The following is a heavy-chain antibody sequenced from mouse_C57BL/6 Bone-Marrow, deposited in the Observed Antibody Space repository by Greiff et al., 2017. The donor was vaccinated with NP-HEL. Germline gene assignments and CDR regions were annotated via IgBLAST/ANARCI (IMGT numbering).Heavy chain of an antibody. CDR1: GYTFTDYY. CDR3: ARYHYYGSSVDY. Sequence: EVKLQQSGPVLVKPGASVKMSCKASGYTFTDYYMNWVKQSHGKSLEWIGVINPYNGGTSYNQKFKGKATLTVDKSSSTAYMELNSLTSEDSAVYYCARYHYYGSSVDYWGQGTTLTVSS. V-gene: IGHV1-19*01. D-gene: IGHD1-1*01. J-gene: IGHJ2*01. CDR2: INPYNGGT.